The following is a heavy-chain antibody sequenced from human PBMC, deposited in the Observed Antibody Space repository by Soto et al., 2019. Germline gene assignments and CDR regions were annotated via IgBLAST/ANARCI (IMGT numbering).Heavy chain of an antibody. V-gene: IGHV1-69*12. D-gene: IGHD2-15*01. CDR2: IIPIFGTA. CDR3: ARVGGLLAAPRVYGMDV. J-gene: IGHJ6*02. CDR1: GGTFSSYA. Sequence: QVQLVQSGAEVKKPGSSVKVSCKASGGTFSSYAISWVRQAPGQGLEWMGGIIPIFGTANYAQKFQGRVTITADESTSTAYRELSSLRSEDTAVYYCARVGGLLAAPRVYGMDVWGQGTTVTVSS.